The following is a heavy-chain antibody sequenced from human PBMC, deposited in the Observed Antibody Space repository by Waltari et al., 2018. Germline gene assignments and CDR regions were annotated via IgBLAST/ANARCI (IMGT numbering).Heavy chain of an antibody. V-gene: IGHV2-26*01. CDR1: GFSLSNGRMG. CDR2: IFSNDEQ. J-gene: IGHJ5*02. D-gene: IGHD1-26*01. Sequence: QVTLKESGPVLVKPTEPLTLTGTGSGFSLSNGRMGVSWIRQAPGKALEWLAHIFSNDEQSYSTYPNSRLTLSKDTSKRQVVLTLTTMDPVDTATYYCARILGLVGADRVWFAPWGQGTLVTVSS. CDR3: ARILGLVGADRVWFAP.